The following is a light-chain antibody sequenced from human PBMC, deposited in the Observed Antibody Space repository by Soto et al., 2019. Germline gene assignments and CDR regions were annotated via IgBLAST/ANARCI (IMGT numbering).Light chain of an antibody. V-gene: IGLV2-23*02. CDR3: CSYAGSRGV. CDR2: EVN. CDR1: SDDIGNFNL. Sequence: QSALTQPASVSGSPGQSITFSCTGSSDDIGNFNLVSWYQQYPGKAPKLILYEVNKRPLGVSDRFSGSKSGNTPSLTISGLQAEDEADYHCCSYAGSRGVFGGGTKLTVL. J-gene: IGLJ3*02.